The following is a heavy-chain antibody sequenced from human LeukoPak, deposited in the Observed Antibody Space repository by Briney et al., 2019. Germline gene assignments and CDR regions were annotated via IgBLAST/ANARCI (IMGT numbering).Heavy chain of an antibody. Sequence: PSETLSLTCTVSGGSISSSSYYWSWIRQPPGRGLEWIGYIYYSGSTNYNPSLKSRVTISVDTSKNQFSLKLSSVTAADTAVYYCARVGVGYFDSSGYYRPDAFDIWAKGQWSPSLQ. CDR1: GGSISSSSYY. CDR3: ARVGVGYFDSSGYYRPDAFDI. D-gene: IGHD3-22*01. CDR2: IYYSGST. J-gene: IGHJ3*02. V-gene: IGHV4-61*01.